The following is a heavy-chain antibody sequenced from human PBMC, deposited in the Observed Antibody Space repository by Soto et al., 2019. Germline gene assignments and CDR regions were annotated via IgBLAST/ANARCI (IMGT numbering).Heavy chain of an antibody. CDR1: GGSISSSNW. Sequence: LSLTCAVSGGSISSSNWWSWVRQPPGKGLEWIGEIYHSGSTNYNPSLESRVTISVDTSKNQFSLKVGSVTAADTAVYYCASSSLYGMDVWGQGTTVTVSS. CDR3: ASSSLYGMDV. CDR2: IYHSGST. J-gene: IGHJ6*02. V-gene: IGHV4-4*02.